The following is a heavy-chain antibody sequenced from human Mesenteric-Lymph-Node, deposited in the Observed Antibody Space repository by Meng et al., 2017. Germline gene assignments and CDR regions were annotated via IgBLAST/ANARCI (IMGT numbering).Heavy chain of an antibody. Sequence: QVQRGQAGAEGKKTGASGKVSCKASGYTFTGYYMHWVRQAPGQGLEWMGRINPNSGGTNYAQKFQGRVTMTRDTSISTAYMELSRLRSDDTAVYYCASEDTTMVFDYWGQGTLVTVSS. CDR1: GYTFTGYY. J-gene: IGHJ4*02. D-gene: IGHD5-18*01. V-gene: IGHV1-2*06. CDR3: ASEDTTMVFDY. CDR2: INPNSGGT.